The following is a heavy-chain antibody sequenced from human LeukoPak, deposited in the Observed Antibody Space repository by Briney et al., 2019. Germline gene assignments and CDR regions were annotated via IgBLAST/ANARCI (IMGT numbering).Heavy chain of an antibody. CDR3: ARDPALGYTSGWYNWFDP. J-gene: IGHJ5*02. V-gene: IGHV1-18*01. D-gene: IGHD6-19*01. CDR2: IRAYDGNT. CDR1: RYTLTTYG. Sequence: APVKVSCKASRYTLTTYGITSVRQAPGQRLECMGWIRAYDGNTNYAQKLQGRVTMTTDTSTSTAYMELRSLRSDDTAVYYCARDPALGYTSGWYNWFDPWGQGTLVTVSS.